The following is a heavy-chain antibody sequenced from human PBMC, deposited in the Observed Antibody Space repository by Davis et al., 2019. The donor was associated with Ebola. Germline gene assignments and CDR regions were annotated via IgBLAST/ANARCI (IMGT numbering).Heavy chain of an antibody. D-gene: IGHD2-2*01. J-gene: IGHJ6*02. Sequence: SVKVSCKASGGTFSSYAISWVRQAPGQGLEWMGGIIPIFGTANYAQKFQGRVTITADKSTSTAYMELSSLRSEDIAVYYCARDSCSSTSCYLYYYYGMDVWGQGTTVTVSS. CDR3: ARDSCSSTSCYLYYYYGMDV. V-gene: IGHV1-69*06. CDR2: IIPIFGTA. CDR1: GGTFSSYA.